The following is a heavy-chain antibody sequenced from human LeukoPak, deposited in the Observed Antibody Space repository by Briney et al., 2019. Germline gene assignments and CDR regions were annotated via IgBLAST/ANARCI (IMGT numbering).Heavy chain of an antibody. CDR1: GGSFSGYY. CDR2: INHSGST. Sequence: SETLSLTRAVYGGSFSGYYWSWIRQPPGKGLEWIGEINHSGSTNYNPSLKSRVTISVDTSKNQFSLKLSSVTAADTAVYYCARDHYGGNGGSGYWGQGTLVTVSS. D-gene: IGHD4-23*01. J-gene: IGHJ4*02. V-gene: IGHV4-34*01. CDR3: ARDHYGGNGGSGY.